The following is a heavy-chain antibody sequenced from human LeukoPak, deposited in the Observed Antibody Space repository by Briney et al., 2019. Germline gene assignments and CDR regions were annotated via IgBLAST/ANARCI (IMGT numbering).Heavy chain of an antibody. CDR2: ISWNSGSI. D-gene: IGHD6-19*01. Sequence: GGSLRLSCAASGFTSSSYSMNWVRQAPGKGLEWVSGISWNSGSIGYADSVKGRFTISRDNAKNSLYLQMNSLRAEDTALYYCAKDSYPIAVDPYYFDYWGQGTLVTVSS. J-gene: IGHJ4*02. V-gene: IGHV3-9*02. CDR1: GFTSSSYS. CDR3: AKDSYPIAVDPYYFDY.